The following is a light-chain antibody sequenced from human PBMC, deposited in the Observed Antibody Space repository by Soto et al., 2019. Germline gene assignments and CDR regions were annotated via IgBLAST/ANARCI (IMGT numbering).Light chain of an antibody. V-gene: IGKV1-5*03. CDR2: KAS. Sequence: DIQMTQSASTLSASVGDRVTITGRASQSISSWLAWYQQKPGKAPKFLIYKASNLEVGVPSRFSGSGSGTEFTLTISSLQPDDFATYYCQQYNSYSLTFGGGTKVDIK. CDR3: QQYNSYSLT. CDR1: QSISSW. J-gene: IGKJ4*01.